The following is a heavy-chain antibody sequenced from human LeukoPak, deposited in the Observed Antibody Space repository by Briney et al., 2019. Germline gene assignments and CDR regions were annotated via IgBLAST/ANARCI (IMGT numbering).Heavy chain of an antibody. D-gene: IGHD3-10*01. CDR2: ILYDGEDK. Sequence: PGGSLRLSCAASGFTFSGSGMHWVRQPPGKGLEWVAFILYDGEDKYYADSVKGRFTISRDNSKNMLYLQMSSLRVDDTAVYYCAKDSQLQSFGDFQNWFDAWGQGSLVSVSS. J-gene: IGHJ5*02. CDR3: AKDSQLQSFGDFQNWFDA. CDR1: GFTFSGSG. V-gene: IGHV3-30*02.